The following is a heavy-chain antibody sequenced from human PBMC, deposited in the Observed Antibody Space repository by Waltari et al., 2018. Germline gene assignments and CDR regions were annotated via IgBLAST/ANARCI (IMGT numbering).Heavy chain of an antibody. D-gene: IGHD5-18*01. Sequence: EVQLVESGGGLVQPGGSLRLSCAASGFTFSSYSMNWVRPAPGKGLEWVSYISSSSSTIYYADSVKGRFTISRDNAKNSLYLQMNSLRAEDTAVYYCARERRSVDTAMVHAFDIWGQGTMVTVSS. CDR3: ARERRSVDTAMVHAFDI. CDR1: GFTFSSYS. CDR2: ISSSSSTI. V-gene: IGHV3-48*04. J-gene: IGHJ3*02.